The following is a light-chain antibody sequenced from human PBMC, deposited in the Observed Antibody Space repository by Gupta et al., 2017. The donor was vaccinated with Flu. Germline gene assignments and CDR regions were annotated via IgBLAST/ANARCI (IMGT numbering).Light chain of an antibody. CDR1: QNIRTN. CDR2: DAS. CDR3: QQSYSTPRT. J-gene: IGKJ3*01. Sequence: DVQMTQSPSSLSASIGDRVALTCRASQNIRTNLNWYQHKPGKAPKLLIYDASTLQSGVSSRFSGSGSGTDFTLTISSLQPEDFATYYCQQSYSTPRTFGPGTKVDI. V-gene: IGKV1-39*01.